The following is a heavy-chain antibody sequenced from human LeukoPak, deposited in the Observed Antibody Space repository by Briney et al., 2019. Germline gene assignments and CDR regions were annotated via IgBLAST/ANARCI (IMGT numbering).Heavy chain of an antibody. D-gene: IGHD6-13*01. J-gene: IGHJ4*02. Sequence: SQTLSLTCAISGDSVSSNSAAWNWIRQSPSRGLEWLGRTYYRSKWYNDYAVSVKSRITVNPDTSKNQFSLQLNSVTPEDTAVYYCARDKGGTHIAAAGPFDYWGQGTLVTVSS. CDR2: TYYRSKWYN. CDR1: GDSVSSNSAA. CDR3: ARDKGGTHIAAAGPFDY. V-gene: IGHV6-1*01.